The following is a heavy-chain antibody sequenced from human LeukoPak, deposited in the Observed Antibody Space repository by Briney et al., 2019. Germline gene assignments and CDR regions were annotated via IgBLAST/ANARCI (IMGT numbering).Heavy chain of an antibody. CDR1: GGSISSSTYF. CDR2: IYYTGSS. V-gene: IGHV4-39*02. Sequence: SETLSLTCTASGGSISSSTYFWGWIRQPPGKGLEWIGTIYYTGSSYYNPSLKSRVTISVDTSKNHFSLKVRSVTAADTAVYYCARGPQGVTRPEYWGQGTLVTVSS. J-gene: IGHJ4*02. D-gene: IGHD4-17*01. CDR3: ARGPQGVTRPEY.